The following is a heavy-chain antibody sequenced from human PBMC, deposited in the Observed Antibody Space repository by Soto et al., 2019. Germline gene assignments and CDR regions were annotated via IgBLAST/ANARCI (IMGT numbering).Heavy chain of an antibody. CDR3: ASKMRQWLVLDY. Sequence: GGALRLSCAASGFTFSSYAMHWVRQAPGKGLEWVAVISYDGSNKYYADSVKGRFTISRDNSKNTLYLQMNSLRAEDTAVYYCASKMRQWLVLDYWGQGTTVPVYS. V-gene: IGHV3-30-3*01. CDR2: ISYDGSNK. D-gene: IGHD6-19*01. J-gene: IGHJ4*02. CDR1: GFTFSSYA.